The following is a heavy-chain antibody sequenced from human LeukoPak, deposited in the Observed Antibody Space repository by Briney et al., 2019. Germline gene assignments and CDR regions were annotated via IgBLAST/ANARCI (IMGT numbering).Heavy chain of an antibody. Sequence: GASVKVSCKASGYTFTRYGISWVRQAPGQGLEWMGWISAYNGNTNYAQKLQGRVTMTTDTSTSTAYMELRSLRSDDTAVYYCARDRPTGDSSGDYNKGNYFDYWGQGTLVTVSS. J-gene: IGHJ4*02. CDR2: ISAYNGNT. D-gene: IGHD3-22*01. CDR3: ARDRPTGDSSGDYNKGNYFDY. CDR1: GYTFTRYG. V-gene: IGHV1-18*01.